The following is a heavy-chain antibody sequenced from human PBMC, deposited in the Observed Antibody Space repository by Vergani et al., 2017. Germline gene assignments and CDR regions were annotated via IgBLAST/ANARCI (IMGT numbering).Heavy chain of an antibody. CDR2: IGGSGDRT. Sequence: EVQLVESGGGLAQPGGSLRLSCAASGFSLREYAMSWVRQAPGRGLEWISAIGGSGDRTDYADSVKGRFTISRDRSKNRLFLQMKSLRVEDTAVYFCAKDRFSGELLGLVSYMDVWGKGTTVTVS. V-gene: IGHV3-23*04. J-gene: IGHJ6*03. CDR1: GFSLREYA. CDR3: AKDRFSGELLGLVSYMDV. D-gene: IGHD7-27*01.